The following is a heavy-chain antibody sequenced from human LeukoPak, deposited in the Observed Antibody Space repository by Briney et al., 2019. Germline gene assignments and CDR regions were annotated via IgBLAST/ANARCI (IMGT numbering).Heavy chain of an antibody. V-gene: IGHV3-21*01. Sequence: GGSLRLSCAASGFTFSSYSMNWVRQAPGKGLEWVSSISGSNSYIFYTDSVKGRFTVSRDNAKDSLYLQMNSLRAEDTAVYYCARALTTLTYEGYWGQGTLVTVSS. CDR1: GFTFSSYS. CDR3: ARALTTLTYEGY. D-gene: IGHD1-1*01. CDR2: ISGSNSYI. J-gene: IGHJ4*02.